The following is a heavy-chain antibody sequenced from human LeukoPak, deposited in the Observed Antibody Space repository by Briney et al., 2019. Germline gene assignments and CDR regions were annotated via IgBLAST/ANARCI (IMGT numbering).Heavy chain of an antibody. D-gene: IGHD6-19*01. V-gene: IGHV6-1*01. CDR2: TYYRSKWNY. CDR1: GDSVSSNSAA. CDR3: ARAPIAVAGGNWFDP. Sequence: SQTLSLTCAISGDSVSSNSAAWNWIRQSPSRGLEWLGSTYYRSKWNYDYAVSVKSRITINPDTFRNQFSLQLNSVTPEDTAVYYCARAPIAVAGGNWFDPWGQGTLVTVSS. J-gene: IGHJ5*02.